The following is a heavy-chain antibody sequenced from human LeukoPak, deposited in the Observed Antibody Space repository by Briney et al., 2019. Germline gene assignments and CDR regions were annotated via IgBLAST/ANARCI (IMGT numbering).Heavy chain of an antibody. J-gene: IGHJ5*02. Sequence: PSETLSLTCTVSDGSISNDNRYWGWIRQPPEKGLEWIGIINYSGSTYYNPSLKSRVTISVDTSRNQFSFNLTSVTAADTAVYYCARRLPFPGWFDRWGQGALVTVSS. CDR1: DGSISNDNRY. CDR3: ARRLPFPGWFDR. CDR2: INYSGST. D-gene: IGHD4-11*01. V-gene: IGHV4-39*01.